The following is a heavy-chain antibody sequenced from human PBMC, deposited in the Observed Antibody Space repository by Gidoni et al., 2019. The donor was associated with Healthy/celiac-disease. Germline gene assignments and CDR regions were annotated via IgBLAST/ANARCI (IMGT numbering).Heavy chain of an antibody. CDR1: GFTFRSYA. CDR3: AKTRRGIAVAGDSYYFDY. J-gene: IGHJ4*02. CDR2: ISGSGGST. V-gene: IGHV3-23*01. D-gene: IGHD6-19*01. Sequence: EVQLLESGGGLVQPGGSLRLSCAASGFTFRSYAMIWVSQAPGKGLEWVSAISGSGGSTYYADSVKGRFTISRDNSKNTLYLQMNSLRAEDTAVYYCAKTRRGIAVAGDSYYFDYWGQGTLVTVSS.